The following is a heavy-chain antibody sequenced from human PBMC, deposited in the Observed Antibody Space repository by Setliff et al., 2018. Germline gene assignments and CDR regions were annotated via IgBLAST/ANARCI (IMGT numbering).Heavy chain of an antibody. Sequence: SGPTLVNPTQTLTLTCTFSGFSLSTSGMRVSWIRQPPGKALEWLARIDWDDDKFYSTSLKTRLTLSKDTSKNQVVLTMTNMDPVDTATYYCARSPSGEFDYWGHGTLVTVSS. V-gene: IGHV2-70*04. CDR3: ARSPSGEFDY. CDR2: IDWDDDK. J-gene: IGHJ4*01. D-gene: IGHD1-26*01. CDR1: GFSLSTSGMR.